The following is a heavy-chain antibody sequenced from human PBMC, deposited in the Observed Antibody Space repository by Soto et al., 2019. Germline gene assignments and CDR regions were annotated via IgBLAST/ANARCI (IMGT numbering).Heavy chain of an antibody. V-gene: IGHV3-15*01. CDR1: GFTFSNAW. CDR3: TTDAWNSYYYYYLDV. Sequence: EVQLVESGGGLVKPGGSLRLSCAASGFTFSNAWMSWVRQAPGKGLEWVGRIKSKTDGGTTDYAAPVKGRFTISRDDSTNTLYLQMNSLKTEDTAVYYCTTDAWNSYYYYYLDVWGKGTTVIVSS. J-gene: IGHJ6*03. D-gene: IGHD1-7*01. CDR2: IKSKTDGGTT.